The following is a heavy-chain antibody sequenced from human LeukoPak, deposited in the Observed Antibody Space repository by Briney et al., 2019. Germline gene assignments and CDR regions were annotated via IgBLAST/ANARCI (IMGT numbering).Heavy chain of an antibody. D-gene: IGHD2-2*01. V-gene: IGHV3-20*04. J-gene: IGHJ4*02. CDR3: AKDRRYCSSTSCQRGSKSLDY. CDR1: GFTFDDYG. Sequence: GGSLRLSCAASGFTFDDYGMSWVRQAPGKGLEWVSGINWNGGSTGYADSVKGRFTISRDNSKNTLYLQMNSLRAEDTAVYYCAKDRRYCSSTSCQRGSKSLDYWGQGTLVTVSS. CDR2: INWNGGST.